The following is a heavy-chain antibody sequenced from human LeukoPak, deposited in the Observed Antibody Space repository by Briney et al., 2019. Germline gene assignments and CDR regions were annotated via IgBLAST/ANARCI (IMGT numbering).Heavy chain of an antibody. CDR1: GDTSSSGSFA. Sequence: PSETLSLTCGVSGDTSSSGSFAWSWIRQPPGKGLEWVGYIYRRGTTHYNPSLKSRVTISADRSKTQFSLRPSSMTAADTAVYYCARANYYYDSSGYYYNYYFDSWGQGALVTVSS. D-gene: IGHD3-22*01. CDR2: IYRRGTT. V-gene: IGHV4-30-2*01. J-gene: IGHJ4*02. CDR3: ARANYYYDSSGYYYNYYFDS.